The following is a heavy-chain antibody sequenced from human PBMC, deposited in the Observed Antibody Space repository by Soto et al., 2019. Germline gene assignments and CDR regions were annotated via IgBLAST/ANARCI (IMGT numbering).Heavy chain of an antibody. D-gene: IGHD4-17*01. CDR1: GYTFTSYA. V-gene: IGHV1-3*01. Sequence: QVQLVQSGAEVKKPGASVKVSCKASGYTFTSYAMHWVRQAPGQGLEWMGWINAGNGNTKYSQKFQGRVTITRDTSASTAYMELSSLRSEDTAVYYCARDSDYGDYKFDYWGQGTLVTVSS. CDR2: INAGNGNT. CDR3: ARDSDYGDYKFDY. J-gene: IGHJ4*02.